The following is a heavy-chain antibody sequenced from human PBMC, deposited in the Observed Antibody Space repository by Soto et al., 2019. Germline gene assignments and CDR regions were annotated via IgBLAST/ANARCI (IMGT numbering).Heavy chain of an antibody. CDR1: GYTFTSYG. Sequence: QVQLVQSGAEVKKPGASVKVSCKASGYTFTSYGISWVRQAPGQGLEWMGWIRAYNGNTNYAQKLQGRVTMTTDTSRSTAYMELRSRSSDDTAVYDCARDAPPADYWGQGTLVTVSS. CDR2: IRAYNGNT. J-gene: IGHJ4*02. CDR3: ARDAPPADY. V-gene: IGHV1-18*01.